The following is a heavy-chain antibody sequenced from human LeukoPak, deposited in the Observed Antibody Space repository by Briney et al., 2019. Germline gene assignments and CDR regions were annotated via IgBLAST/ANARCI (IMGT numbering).Heavy chain of an antibody. D-gene: IGHD2-15*01. CDR1: GFTFSSYG. Sequence: GGTLRLSCAASGFTFSSYGMSWVRQAPGKGLEWVSAISGSGGSTYYADSVKGRFTISRDNSKNTLYLQMNSLRAEDTAVYYCAKVVVAATPADYWGQGTLVTVSS. CDR3: AKVVVAATPADY. CDR2: ISGSGGST. J-gene: IGHJ4*02. V-gene: IGHV3-23*01.